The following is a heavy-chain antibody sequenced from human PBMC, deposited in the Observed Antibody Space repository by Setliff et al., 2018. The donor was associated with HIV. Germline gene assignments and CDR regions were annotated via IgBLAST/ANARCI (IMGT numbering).Heavy chain of an antibody. Sequence: QPGGSLRLSCAASGFIFSNYWMHWVRQAPGKGLVWVSRINSDGSSISYTDSVKGRFSISRDNAKNSLYLQMNSLRAEDTAMYYCARFGYSHDYSFDMWGQGTMVTVSS. V-gene: IGHV3-74*01. CDR1: GFIFSNYW. CDR3: ARFGYSHDYSFDM. J-gene: IGHJ3*02. D-gene: IGHD5-18*01. CDR2: INSDGSSI.